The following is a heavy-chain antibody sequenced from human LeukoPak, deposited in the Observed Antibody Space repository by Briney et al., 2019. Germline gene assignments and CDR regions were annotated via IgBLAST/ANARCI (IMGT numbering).Heavy chain of an antibody. CDR1: GFIFRRNG. J-gene: IGHJ1*01. Sequence: GRSLRLSCAASGFIFRRNGMHWVRQVPGKGLEWVALIWYDGSKTYYADSVKGRFTISRDNSKNTLYLQMNSLRAEDTAVYYCAKDGSIGEQLAEYFQHWGQGTLVTVSS. CDR3: AKDGSIGEQLAEYFQH. D-gene: IGHD6-6*01. V-gene: IGHV3-33*06. CDR2: IWYDGSKT.